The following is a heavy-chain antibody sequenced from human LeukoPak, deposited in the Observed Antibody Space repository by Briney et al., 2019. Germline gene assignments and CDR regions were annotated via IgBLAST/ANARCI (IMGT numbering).Heavy chain of an antibody. V-gene: IGHV1-8*03. Sequence: ASVKVSGKASGYTFTSYDINWVRQATGQGLEWMGWMNPNSGNTGYAQKFQGRVTITRNTSISTAYMELSSLRSEDTAVYYCARGFRIAARPFYYYYMDVWGKGTTVTVSS. J-gene: IGHJ6*03. D-gene: IGHD6-6*01. CDR3: ARGFRIAARPFYYYYMDV. CDR2: MNPNSGNT. CDR1: GYTFTSYD.